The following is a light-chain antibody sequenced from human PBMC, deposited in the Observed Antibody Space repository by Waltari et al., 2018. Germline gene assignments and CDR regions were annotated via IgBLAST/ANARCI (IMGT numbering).Light chain of an antibody. V-gene: IGKV3-20*01. J-gene: IGKJ1*01. Sequence: EIVLTQSPGTLSLSPGERATLSCRASQSVSKYLAGYQQKPGQAPRLLIYDASTRATGIPDRFSGSGWGTDFSLTISRLEPEDFAVYYCQKYGTLPATFGQGTKVQ. CDR3: QKYGTLPAT. CDR2: DAS. CDR1: QSVSKY.